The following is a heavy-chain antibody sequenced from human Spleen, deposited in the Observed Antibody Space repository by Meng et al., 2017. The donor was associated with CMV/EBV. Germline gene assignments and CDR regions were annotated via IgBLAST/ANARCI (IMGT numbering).Heavy chain of an antibody. CDR2: INSDGSST. Sequence: GGSLRLSCAASGFTFSSYWMHWVRQAPGKGLVWVSRINSDGSSTSYADSVKGRFSISRDNAKNTLYLQMNSLRAEDTAVYYCAKDGDYSTPYYYYGMDVWGQGTTVTVSS. V-gene: IGHV3-74*01. CDR3: AKDGDYSTPYYYYGMDV. J-gene: IGHJ6*02. CDR1: GFTFSSYW. D-gene: IGHD6-13*01.